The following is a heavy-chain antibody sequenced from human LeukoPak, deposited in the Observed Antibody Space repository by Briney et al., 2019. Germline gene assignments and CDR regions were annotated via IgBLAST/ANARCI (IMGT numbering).Heavy chain of an antibody. CDR2: INWNGGST. CDR3: ARSLTYYHDGSGYAEQTFDY. Sequence: GGSLRLSCAASGFTFDDYGMSWVRQAPGKGLEWVSGINWNGGSTGYADSVKGRFTISRDNAKNSLYLQMNSLRAEDTAFYYCARSLTYYHDGSGYAEQTFDYWGQGTLVTVSS. CDR1: GFTFDDYG. D-gene: IGHD3-22*01. J-gene: IGHJ4*02. V-gene: IGHV3-20*04.